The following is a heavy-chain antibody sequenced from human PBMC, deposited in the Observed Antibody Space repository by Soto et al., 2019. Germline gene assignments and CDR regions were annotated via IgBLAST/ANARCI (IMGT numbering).Heavy chain of an antibody. V-gene: IGHV1-46*01. D-gene: IGHD3-22*01. CDR1: GYTFTSYY. CDR3: ARDTLLVRYYYDSSGVVRYFQH. CDR2: IDPSGGST. J-gene: IGHJ1*01. Sequence: ASVKVSCKASGYTFTSYYMHWVRQAPGQGLEWMGIIDPSGGSTSYAQKFQGRVTMTRDTSTSTVYMELSSLRSEDTAVYYCARDTLLVRYYYDSSGVVRYFQHWGQGTLVTVSS.